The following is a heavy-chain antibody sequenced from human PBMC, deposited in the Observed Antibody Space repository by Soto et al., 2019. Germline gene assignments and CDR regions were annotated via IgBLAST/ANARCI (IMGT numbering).Heavy chain of an antibody. CDR1: GFTFDDYG. CDR2: INWNGDST. J-gene: IGHJ4*02. D-gene: IGHD5-18*01. CDR3: ARAARGYSVYYFDY. V-gene: IGHV3-20*04. Sequence: PGGSLRLSCAASGFTFDDYGMGWVRQVPGKGPEWVSGINWNGDSTAYAVSVKGRFTISRDNAKNSLYLQMNSLTAGDTAFYYCARAARGYSVYYFDYWGQGALVTVSS.